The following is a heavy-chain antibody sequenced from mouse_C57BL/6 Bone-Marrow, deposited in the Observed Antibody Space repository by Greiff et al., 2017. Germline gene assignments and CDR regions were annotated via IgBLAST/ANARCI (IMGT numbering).Heavy chain of an antibody. CDR1: GYTFTDYE. D-gene: IGHD1-1*01. J-gene: IGHJ2*01. CDR2: IDPETGGP. Sequence: LVESGAELVRPGASVTLSCKASGYTFTDYEMHWVKQTPVHGLEWIGAIDPETGGPAYNQKFKGKAILTADKSPSTAYMELRSLTSEDSAVYYCTNYYGSSYPYYFDYWGQGTTLTVSS. V-gene: IGHV1-15*01. CDR3: TNYYGSSYPYYFDY.